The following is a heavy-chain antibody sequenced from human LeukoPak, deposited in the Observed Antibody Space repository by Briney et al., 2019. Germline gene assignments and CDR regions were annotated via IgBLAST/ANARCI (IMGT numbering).Heavy chain of an antibody. D-gene: IGHD3-22*01. Sequence: GGSLRLSCAASGFTFSSSAMHWVRQAPGKGLEWVAIVSYDGSKKYYADSVKGRFTISRDNSKNTLYLQMNSLRAEDTAVYYCARDMYYYDSSGYFFDYWGQGTLVTVSS. CDR2: VSYDGSKK. CDR1: GFTFSSSA. CDR3: ARDMYYYDSSGYFFDY. V-gene: IGHV3-30-3*01. J-gene: IGHJ4*02.